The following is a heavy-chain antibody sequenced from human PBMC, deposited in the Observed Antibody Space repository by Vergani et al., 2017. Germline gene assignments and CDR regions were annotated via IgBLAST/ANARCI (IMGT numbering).Heavy chain of an antibody. CDR1: GYSFTSYW. D-gene: IGHD6-13*01. Sequence: EVQLVQSGAEVKKPGESLRISCKGSGYSFTSYWINWVRQMPGKGLEWMGNIDPSDSSTNYSPSFQGHVTISADKSVSTAYLQWSSLQASDTAMYYCAKQITLAATGHTNFDYWGQGTLVTVSS. V-gene: IGHV5-10-1*03. CDR2: IDPSDSST. J-gene: IGHJ4*02. CDR3: AKQITLAATGHTNFDY.